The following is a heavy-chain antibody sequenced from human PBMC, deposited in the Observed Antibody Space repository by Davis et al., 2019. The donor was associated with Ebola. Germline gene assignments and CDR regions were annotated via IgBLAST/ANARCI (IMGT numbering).Heavy chain of an antibody. V-gene: IGHV1-46*01. CDR1: GYTFTSYY. CDR2: INPSGGIT. CDR3: ARGYCSGGSCYSPDY. D-gene: IGHD2-15*01. Sequence: ASVKVSCKASGYTFTSYYMHWVRQAPGQGLEWMGIINPSGGITSYAQKFQGRVTMTRDTSTSTAYMELRSLRSDDTAVYYCARGYCSGGSCYSPDYWGQGTLVTVSS. J-gene: IGHJ4*02.